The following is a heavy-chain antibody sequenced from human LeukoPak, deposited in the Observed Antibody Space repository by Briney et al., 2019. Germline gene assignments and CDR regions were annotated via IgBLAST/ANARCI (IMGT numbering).Heavy chain of an antibody. V-gene: IGHV5-10-1*04. J-gene: IGHJ5*02. CDR1: GYSFTSYW. CDR3: ARHYCGGGSCYSGFDP. CDR2: IDTSDSYT. Sequence: GESLKISCKGSGYSFTSYWISWVRQMPGNGLEWMGRIDTSDSYTNYSPSFQGQVTISADKSISTAYLQWSSLEVSDTAMYYCARHYCGGGSCYSGFDPWGQGTLVTVSS. D-gene: IGHD2-15*01.